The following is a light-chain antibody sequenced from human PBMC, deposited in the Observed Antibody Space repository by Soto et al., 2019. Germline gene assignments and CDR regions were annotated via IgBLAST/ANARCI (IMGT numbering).Light chain of an antibody. V-gene: IGLV2-23*01. CDR1: SSDVGSYNL. Sequence: QSALTQPASVSGSPGQSITISCTGTSSDVGSYNLVSWYQQHPGKAPKLMIYEGSKRHSGVSNRFSGSKSGNTASLTISGLQAEGEADYYCCSYAGSSTVVFGGGTKLTVL. J-gene: IGLJ2*01. CDR2: EGS. CDR3: CSYAGSSTVV.